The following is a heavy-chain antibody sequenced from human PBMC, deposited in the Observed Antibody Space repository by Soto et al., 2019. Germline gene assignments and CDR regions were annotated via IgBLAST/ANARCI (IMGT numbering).Heavy chain of an antibody. V-gene: IGHV4-39*07. D-gene: IGHD3-22*01. J-gene: IGHJ4*02. CDR1: GGSISSSSYY. CDR2: IYYSGST. Sequence: SETLSLTCTVSGGSISSSSYYWGWIRQPPGKGLEWIGSIYYSGSTYYNPSLKSRVTISVDTSKNQFSLKLSSVTAADTAVYYCARDRGYYDSLDYWGQGTLVTVSS. CDR3: ARDRGYYDSLDY.